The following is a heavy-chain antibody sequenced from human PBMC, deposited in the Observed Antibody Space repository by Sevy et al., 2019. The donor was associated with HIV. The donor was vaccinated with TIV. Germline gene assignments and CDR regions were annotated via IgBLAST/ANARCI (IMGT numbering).Heavy chain of an antibody. CDR2: IKQDGSEK. J-gene: IGHJ4*02. D-gene: IGHD2-15*01. CDR1: GFTFSSYW. V-gene: IGHV3-7*01. CDR3: ARDLLGYCSGGSCYGEVFDY. Sequence: GGSLRLSCAASGFTFSSYWMSWVRQAPGKGLEWVANIKQDGSEKYYGDSVKGRFTISRDNAKNSLYLQMNSLRAEDTAVYYCARDLLGYCSGGSCYGEVFDYWGQGTLVTVSS.